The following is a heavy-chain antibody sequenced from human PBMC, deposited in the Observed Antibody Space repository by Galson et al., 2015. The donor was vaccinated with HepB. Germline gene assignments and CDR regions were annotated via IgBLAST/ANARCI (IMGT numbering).Heavy chain of an antibody. Sequence: SLRLSCAASGFTFSSYAMHWVRQAPGKGLEWVAVISYDGSNKYYADSVKGRFTISRDNSKNTLYLQMNSLRAEDTAVYYCARDLDGQWLGYFDYWGQGTLVTVSS. CDR3: ARDLDGQWLGYFDY. D-gene: IGHD6-19*01. V-gene: IGHV3-30-3*01. CDR1: GFTFSSYA. J-gene: IGHJ4*02. CDR2: ISYDGSNK.